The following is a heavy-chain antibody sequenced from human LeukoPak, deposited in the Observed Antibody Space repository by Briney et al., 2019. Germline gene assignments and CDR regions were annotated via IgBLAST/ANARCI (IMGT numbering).Heavy chain of an antibody. Sequence: GGSLRLSCAASEITFSNYGMHWVRQAPGKGLEWVAIIYYDGTNKYYADSVKGRFTISRDNSKKMLYLQMNGLRVEDTAMYYCATHRGQFASGSCLQSWGQGTLVTVPS. CDR3: ATHRGQFASGSCLQS. V-gene: IGHV3-33*01. CDR1: EITFSNYG. J-gene: IGHJ4*02. D-gene: IGHD3-10*01. CDR2: IYYDGTNK.